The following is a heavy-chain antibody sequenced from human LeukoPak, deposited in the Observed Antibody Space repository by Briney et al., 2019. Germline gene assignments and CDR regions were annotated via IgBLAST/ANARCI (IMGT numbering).Heavy chain of an antibody. CDR3: ARGGLETNIPDY. Sequence: GASVKVSCKASGYTFTSYGINWVRQAPGQGLEWMGWISGYNDNTNYAQKVQGRVTMTTDTSTRTAYMELRSLRSDDTAVYYCARGGLETNIPDYWGQGTLVTVSS. CDR2: ISGYNDNT. CDR1: GYTFTSYG. D-gene: IGHD2/OR15-2a*01. V-gene: IGHV1-18*01. J-gene: IGHJ4*02.